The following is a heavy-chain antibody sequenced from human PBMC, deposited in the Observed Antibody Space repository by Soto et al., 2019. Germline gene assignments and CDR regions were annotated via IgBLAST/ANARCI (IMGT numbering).Heavy chain of an antibody. CDR3: ARGPRRRRGYSYGYFFDY. D-gene: IGHD5-18*01. CDR1: GGSVSSGSYY. J-gene: IGHJ4*02. Sequence: PSETLSLTCTVSGGSVSSGSYYWSWIRQPPGKGLEWIGYIYYSGSTNYNPSLKSRVTISVDTSKNQFSLKLSSVTAADTAVYYCARGPRRRRGYSYGYFFDYWGQGTLVTVSS. V-gene: IGHV4-61*01. CDR2: IYYSGST.